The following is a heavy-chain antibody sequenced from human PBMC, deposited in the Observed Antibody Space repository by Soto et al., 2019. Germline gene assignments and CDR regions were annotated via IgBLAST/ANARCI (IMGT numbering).Heavy chain of an antibody. V-gene: IGHV5-51*01. D-gene: IGHD6-19*01. J-gene: IGHJ6*02. CDR3: ARQAIAVAGTYYYYGMDV. CDR2: IYPGDSDT. Sequence: PGESLKISCKGSGCNFTTYWVGWVRQMPGKGLEWMGIIYPGDSDTRYSPSFQGQVTISADKSISTAYLQWSSLKASDTAMYYCARQAIAVAGTYYYYGMDVWGQGTTVTVSS. CDR1: GCNFTTYW.